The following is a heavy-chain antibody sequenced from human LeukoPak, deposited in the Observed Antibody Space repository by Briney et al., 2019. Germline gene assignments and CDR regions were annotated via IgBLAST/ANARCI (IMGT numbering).Heavy chain of an antibody. Sequence: PGGSLRLSCAASGLIVSSNYMSWVRQAPGKGLEWVSALYSGGSIYYADSVKGRFTISRDNSKNMLYLQMNSLRAEDTAVYYCARDGSIVGATTWFDPWGQGTLVTVSS. CDR2: LYSGGSI. D-gene: IGHD1-26*01. J-gene: IGHJ5*02. CDR1: GLIVSSNY. CDR3: ARDGSIVGATTWFDP. V-gene: IGHV3-53*05.